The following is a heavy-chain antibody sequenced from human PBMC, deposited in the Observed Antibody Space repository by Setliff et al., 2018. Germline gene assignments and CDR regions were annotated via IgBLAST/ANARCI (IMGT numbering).Heavy chain of an antibody. Sequence: GASVKVSCKASGYTFKTYGFTWVRQAPGQGLEWMGWISPYNGNTNSAQKFQGRVTMTTDTSTSTAYMELKSLRYDDTAVYYCAREVYCSGCRCYGQMPAALGHWGQGTPVTVSS. CDR2: ISPYNGNT. CDR3: AREVYCSGCRCYGQMPAALGH. J-gene: IGHJ4*02. D-gene: IGHD2-15*01. V-gene: IGHV1-18*01. CDR1: GYTFKTYG.